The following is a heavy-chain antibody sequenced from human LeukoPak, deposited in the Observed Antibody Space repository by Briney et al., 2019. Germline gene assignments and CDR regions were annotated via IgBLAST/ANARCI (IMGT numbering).Heavy chain of an antibody. J-gene: IGHJ1*01. V-gene: IGHV1-69*13. CDR2: IIPIFGTA. D-gene: IGHD4-17*01. Sequence: ASVKVSCKASGGTFSSYAISWVRQAPGQGLEWMGGIIPIFGTANYAQKFQGRVTITADESTSTAYMELSSLRSEDTAVYYCARGYGDYGQEYFQHWGQGTLVTVSS. CDR1: GGTFSSYA. CDR3: ARGYGDYGQEYFQH.